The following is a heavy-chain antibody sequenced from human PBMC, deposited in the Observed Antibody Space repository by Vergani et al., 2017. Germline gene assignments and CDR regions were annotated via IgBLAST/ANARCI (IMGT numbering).Heavy chain of an antibody. J-gene: IGHJ5*02. V-gene: IGHV4-59*01. CDR2: IYYSGST. Sequence: QVQLQESGPGLVKPSQTLSLTCTVSGGSISSYYWSWIRQPPGKGLEWIGYIYYSGSTNYNPSLKSRVTISVDTSKNQFSLKLSSVTAADTAVYYCARDQGFWSGYSLSSWFDPWGQGTLVTVSS. D-gene: IGHD3-3*01. CDR1: GGSISSYY. CDR3: ARDQGFWSGYSLSSWFDP.